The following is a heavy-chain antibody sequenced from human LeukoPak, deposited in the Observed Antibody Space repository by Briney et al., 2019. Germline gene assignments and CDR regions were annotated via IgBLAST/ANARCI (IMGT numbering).Heavy chain of an antibody. CDR1: GFTFSSYG. CDR2: ISYDGSNK. Sequence: PGRSLRLSCAASGFTFSSYGMHWVRQAPGKGLEWVAVISYDGSNKYYADSVKGRFTISRDNSKNTLYLQMNSLRADETAIYYCARAPGGFHGDYSPIAYWGQGTLVTVSS. J-gene: IGHJ4*02. CDR3: ARAPGGFHGDYSPIAY. V-gene: IGHV3-30*03. D-gene: IGHD4-17*01.